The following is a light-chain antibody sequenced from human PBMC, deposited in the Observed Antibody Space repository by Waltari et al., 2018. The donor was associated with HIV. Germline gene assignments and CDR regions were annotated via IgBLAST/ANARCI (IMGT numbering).Light chain of an antibody. CDR2: GAS. CDR3: QQYNKWPPVT. CDR1: QSVRDN. Sequence: EIVMTQSPATLSVSPGERATLSCRASQSVRDNLAWYQQKPGQAPRLLIYGASTRAIGIPVRFSGSGSGTEFTLTISSLQSEDFAVYYCQQYNKWPPVTFGGGTKVKIK. J-gene: IGKJ4*01. V-gene: IGKV3-15*01.